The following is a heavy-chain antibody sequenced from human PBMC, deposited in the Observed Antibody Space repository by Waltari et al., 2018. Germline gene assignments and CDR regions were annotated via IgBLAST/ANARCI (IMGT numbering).Heavy chain of an antibody. CDR1: GFSLSTSGVG. CDR3: AHRRDIVVVPAAPPSYYYYYMDV. CDR2: IYWNDDK. J-gene: IGHJ6*03. V-gene: IGHV2-5*01. Sequence: QITLKESGPTLVKPTQTLTLTCTFSGFSLSTSGVGVGWIRQPPGKALEWLALIYWNDDKRYSPSRNSRLTITKDTSKNQVVLTMTNMDPVDTATYYCAHRRDIVVVPAAPPSYYYYYMDVWGKGTTVTISS. D-gene: IGHD2-2*01.